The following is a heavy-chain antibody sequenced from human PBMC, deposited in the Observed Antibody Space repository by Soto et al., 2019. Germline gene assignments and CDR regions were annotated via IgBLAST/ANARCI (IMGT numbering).Heavy chain of an antibody. CDR1: GYIFTTYG. J-gene: IGHJ4*02. CDR3: ARFAMVRPNDY. CDR2: ISAYNGNT. D-gene: IGHD3-10*01. V-gene: IGHV1-18*01. Sequence: QVQLVQSGAEVKKPGASVKVSCKASGYIFTTYGISWVRQAPGQGLEWMGWISAYNGNTNYAQKFQGRVTMTTDASTSTAYMERRSLRSDDTAVYYCARFAMVRPNDYWGQGTLVTVSS.